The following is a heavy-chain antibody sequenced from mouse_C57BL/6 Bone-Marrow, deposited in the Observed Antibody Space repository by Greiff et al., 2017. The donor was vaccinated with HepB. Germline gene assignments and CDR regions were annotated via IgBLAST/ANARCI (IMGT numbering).Heavy chain of an antibody. V-gene: IGHV2-6-1*01. CDR1: GFSLTSYG. J-gene: IGHJ1*03. CDR3: ARHGGAYDLYWYFDV. Sequence: VQLQQSGPGLVAPSQSLSITCTVSGFSLTSYGVHWVRQPPGKGLEWLVVIWSDGSTTYNSALKSRLSISKDNSKSQVFLKMNSLQTDDTAMYYCARHGGAYDLYWYFDVWGTGTTVTVSS. CDR2: IWSDGST. D-gene: IGHD6-5*01.